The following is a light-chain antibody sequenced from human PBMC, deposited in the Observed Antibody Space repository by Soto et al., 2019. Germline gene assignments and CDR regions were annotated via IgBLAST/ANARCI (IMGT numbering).Light chain of an antibody. V-gene: IGLV2-11*01. J-gene: IGLJ2*01. CDR2: DVT. CDR3: CSYAGNYTLL. Sequence: QSALTQPRSVSGSPGQSVTVSCTGTSRDVGSYNYVSWYQQRPGTAPKVMIYDVTKRPSGVPDRFSGSKSANTASLTISGLQADDEADYYCCSYAGNYTLLFGGGTKVTVL. CDR1: SRDVGSYNY.